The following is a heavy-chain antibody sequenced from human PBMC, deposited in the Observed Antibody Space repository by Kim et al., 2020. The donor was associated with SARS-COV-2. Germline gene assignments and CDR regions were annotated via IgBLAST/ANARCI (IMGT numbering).Heavy chain of an antibody. CDR3: AKGTKGNCAGDCYPDF. Sequence: GGSLRLSCAASGYTFKNYAMTWVRQAPGKGLEWVSCISGSGRYGYYADSVKGRFTVSKDNSGDTLSLEMNSLRVEDTAVYYCAKGTKGNCAGDCYPDFWGQGTLVTVSS. D-gene: IGHD2-21*02. CDR2: ISGSGRYG. CDR1: GYTFKNYA. J-gene: IGHJ4*02. V-gene: IGHV3-23*01.